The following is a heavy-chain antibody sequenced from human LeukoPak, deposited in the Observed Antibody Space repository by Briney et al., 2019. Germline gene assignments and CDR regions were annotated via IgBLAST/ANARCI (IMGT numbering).Heavy chain of an antibody. CDR2: IRYDGSNK. J-gene: IGHJ4*02. CDR3: AKGAPTYYYGSSGYYSFDY. V-gene: IGHV3-30*02. Sequence: TGGSLRLSCAASGFTFSSYGMHWVRQAPGKGLEWVAFIRYDGSNKYYADSVKGRFTISRDSSKNTLYLQMNSLRAEDTAVYYCAKGAPTYYYGSSGYYSFDYWGQGTLVTVSS. D-gene: IGHD3-22*01. CDR1: GFTFSSYG.